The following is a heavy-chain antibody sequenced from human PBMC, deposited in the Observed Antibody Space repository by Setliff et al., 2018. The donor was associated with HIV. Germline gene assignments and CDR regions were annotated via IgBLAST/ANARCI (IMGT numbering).Heavy chain of an antibody. CDR1: GFAFGDFP. Sequence: PGGSLRLSCTASGFAFGDFPMSWVRQAPGKGLEWVANIKYDGSEKYYVDSVKGRFTISRDNAKNSLYLQMNSLRAEDTAVYYCARDGGFYLGGYYYYGMDVWGQGTTVTVSS. V-gene: IGHV3-7*01. D-gene: IGHD3-16*01. J-gene: IGHJ6*02. CDR3: ARDGGFYLGGYYYYGMDV. CDR2: IKYDGSEK.